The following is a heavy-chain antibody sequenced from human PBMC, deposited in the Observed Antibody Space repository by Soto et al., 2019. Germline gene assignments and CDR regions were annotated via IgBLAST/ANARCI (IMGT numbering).Heavy chain of an antibody. CDR3: ASERRSYYYGSGSYYNTDYYYYGMDV. CDR1: GGSFSGYY. J-gene: IGHJ6*02. V-gene: IGHV4-34*01. CDR2: INHSGST. Sequence: SETLSLTCAVYGGSFSGYYWSWIRQPPGKGLEWIGEINHSGSTNYNPSLKSRVTISVDTSKNQFSLKLSSVTAANTAVYYCASERRSYYYGSGSYYNTDYYYYGMDVWGQGTTVTVSS. D-gene: IGHD3-10*01.